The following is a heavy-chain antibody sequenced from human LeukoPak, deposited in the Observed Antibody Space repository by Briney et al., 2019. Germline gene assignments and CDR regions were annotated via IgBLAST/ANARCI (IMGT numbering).Heavy chain of an antibody. CDR3: ARDTLGEGEDANYAVYYFDY. D-gene: IGHD4/OR15-4a*01. Sequence: GGSLRLSCAASGFTFSSYAMHWVRQAPGKGLEWVADISYDGSNKYYADSVKGRFTISRDNGKNSLDLQMNSLRADDTAFYYCARDTLGEGEDANYAVYYFDYWGQGTLVTVSS. J-gene: IGHJ4*02. V-gene: IGHV3-30*04. CDR1: GFTFSSYA. CDR2: ISYDGSNK.